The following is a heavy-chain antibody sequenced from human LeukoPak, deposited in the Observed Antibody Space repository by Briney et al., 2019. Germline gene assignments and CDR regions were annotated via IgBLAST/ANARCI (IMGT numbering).Heavy chain of an antibody. CDR1: GGSLSGYF. J-gene: IGHJ4*02. CDR2: INHSGTT. Sequence: SETLSLTCGVYGGSLSGYFWSWIRQPPGKGLEWIGEINHSGTTNFNPSLKSRVTISVDTSKNQFSLKLSSVTAADTAVYFCAREGRMSMGIECWGQGTPVTVSS. CDR3: AREGRMSMGIEC. D-gene: IGHD4/OR15-4a*01. V-gene: IGHV4-34*01.